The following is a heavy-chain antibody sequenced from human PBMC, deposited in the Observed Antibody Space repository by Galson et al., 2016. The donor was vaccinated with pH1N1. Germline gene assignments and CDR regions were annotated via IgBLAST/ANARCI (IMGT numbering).Heavy chain of an antibody. CDR1: GASISGSSYF. D-gene: IGHD3-22*01. J-gene: IGHJ4*02. V-gene: IGHV4-39*01. CDR2: IFDSGAT. Sequence: SETLSLTCKVSGASISGSSYFWGWVRQPPGKGLEWIGSIFDSGATYYNPSLKSRLTVSVDTSKNQFSLKLHSVTAADTAIFYCVRQTIIVAIPKSGFDSWGQGTLVTVSS. CDR3: VRQTIIVAIPKSGFDS.